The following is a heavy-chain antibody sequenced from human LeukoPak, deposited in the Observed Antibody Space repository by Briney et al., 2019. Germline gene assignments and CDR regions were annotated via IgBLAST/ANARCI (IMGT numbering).Heavy chain of an antibody. D-gene: IGHD1-26*01. Sequence: ASVKVSCKTSGYTFISYAISWVRQAPGQALEWMGWISTFKGDTKYAQKFQDRVSMTTDTSTSTAHLELRSLRSEDTAIYYCARVESWEHSGSSQDAFDIWGQGTMVTVSS. J-gene: IGHJ3*02. V-gene: IGHV1-18*01. CDR3: ARVESWEHSGSSQDAFDI. CDR1: GYTFISYA. CDR2: ISTFKGDT.